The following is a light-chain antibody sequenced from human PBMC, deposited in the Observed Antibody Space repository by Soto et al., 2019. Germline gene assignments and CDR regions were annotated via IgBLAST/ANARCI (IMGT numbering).Light chain of an antibody. CDR2: GAS. CDR3: QQYNNWPPIT. CDR1: QSVSSN. Sequence: TQTPTTQTDSPWARATLSWKPSQSVSSNLAWYQQKPGEAPRLLMYGASSRAAGVPARFSGSGAGTDFTLTISSLQSEDFAVYYCQQYNNWPPITFGEGTKVDI. J-gene: IGKJ4*01. V-gene: IGKV3-15*01.